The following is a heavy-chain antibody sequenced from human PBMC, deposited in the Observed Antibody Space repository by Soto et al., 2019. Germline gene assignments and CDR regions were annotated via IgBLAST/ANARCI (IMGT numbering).Heavy chain of an antibody. Sequence: EVQLEESGGDLVQPGGSLRLSCAASGFTFSTYWMHWVRQAPGKGLVWVSRINSDGSITTYADSVKGRFTISRDNSKNTLYLQMNSLRAEDTAVYYCARVATGSSSWRESWGQGTLVTVSS. CDR1: GFTFSTYW. V-gene: IGHV3-74*03. D-gene: IGHD1-26*01. J-gene: IGHJ5*02. CDR3: ARVATGSSSWRES. CDR2: INSDGSIT.